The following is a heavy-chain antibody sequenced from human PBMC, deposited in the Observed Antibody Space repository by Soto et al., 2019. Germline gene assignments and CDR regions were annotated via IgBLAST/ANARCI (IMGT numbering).Heavy chain of an antibody. D-gene: IGHD4-17*01. Sequence: QVQLHESGPELVKPSQTLSLTCTVSGGSITSGDYYWSWIRQPPGKGLEWVGYNYYGGSTYYNPSLESRITISLDTAKNQFSLELTSVTAADTAVYYCASGSTVINTLDFWGQGTLVTVSS. CDR1: GGSITSGDYY. V-gene: IGHV4-30-4*01. J-gene: IGHJ4*02. CDR3: ASGSTVINTLDF. CDR2: NYYGGST.